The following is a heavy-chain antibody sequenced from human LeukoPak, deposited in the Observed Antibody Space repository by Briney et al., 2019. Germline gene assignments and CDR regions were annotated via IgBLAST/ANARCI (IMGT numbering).Heavy chain of an antibody. CDR1: GLTFSDHY. CDR3: ASGSESFYFDY. V-gene: IGHV3-72*01. D-gene: IGHD1-26*01. CDR2: TRNKANSYTT. J-gene: IGHJ4*02. Sequence: QSGGSLRLSCAASGLTFSDHYMDGVRQAPGKGLEWVGRTRNKANSYTTEYAASVKGRFTISRDDSKNSLYLQMNSLKTEDTAVYYCASGSESFYFDYWGQGTLVTVSS.